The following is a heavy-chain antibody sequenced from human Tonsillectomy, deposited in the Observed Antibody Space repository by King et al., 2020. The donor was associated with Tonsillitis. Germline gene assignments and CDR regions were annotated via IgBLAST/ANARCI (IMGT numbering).Heavy chain of an antibody. D-gene: IGHD1-20*01. V-gene: IGHV5-51*01. CDR3: ARQITGTFDAFDI. Sequence: QLVQSGAEVKKAGESLKIFCKGSGYSFTSNWIAWWRQMPGKGLDWMGIIYPGDSDTRYSPSFQGQVTISVDQSISPAYLQWSSLKASDTAMYYCARQITGTFDAFDIWGQGTRVTVSS. CDR2: IYPGDSDT. CDR1: GYSFTSNW. J-gene: IGHJ3*02.